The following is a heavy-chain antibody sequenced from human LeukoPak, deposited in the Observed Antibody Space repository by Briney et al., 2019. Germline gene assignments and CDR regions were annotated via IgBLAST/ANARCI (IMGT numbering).Heavy chain of an antibody. J-gene: IGHJ4*02. CDR3: TTAAYDYVWGSYRLIDY. D-gene: IGHD3-16*02. Sequence: GGSLRLSSAAAGFTFSNAWMSWVRQAPGKGLEWVGRIKSKTDGGTTDYAAPVKGRFTISRDDSKNTLYLQMNSLKTEDTAVYYCTTAAYDYVWGSYRLIDYWGQGTLVTVSS. CDR2: IKSKTDGGTT. V-gene: IGHV3-15*01. CDR1: GFTFSNAW.